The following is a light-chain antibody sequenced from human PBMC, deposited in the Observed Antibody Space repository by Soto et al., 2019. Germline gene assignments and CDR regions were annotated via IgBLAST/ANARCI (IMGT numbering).Light chain of an antibody. CDR3: QQRSNWPPWT. J-gene: IGKJ1*01. V-gene: IGKV3-11*01. CDR1: QSVSSY. CDR2: DAS. Sequence: EIVLTQSPATLSLSPGERATLSCRASQSVSSYLAWYQQKPGQAPRLLIYDASNRATGIPARFSGSGSGTDVTLNISSLEPEDFAVYYCQQRSNWPPWTFGQGTKVEIK.